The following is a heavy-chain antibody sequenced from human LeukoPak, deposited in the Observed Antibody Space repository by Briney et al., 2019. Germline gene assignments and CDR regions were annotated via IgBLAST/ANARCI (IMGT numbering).Heavy chain of an antibody. CDR3: AKYSGNYGVVY. V-gene: IGHV3-7*01. CDR1: GFTFSDYW. Sequence: PGGSLRLSCAASGFTFSDYWMSWVRQGPGKGLEWVANIKQDGSEKHYVDSVKGRFTISRDNAKNSLYLQMNSLRVEDTAIYYCAKYSGNYGVVYWGQGTLVTVSS. D-gene: IGHD1-26*01. J-gene: IGHJ4*02. CDR2: IKQDGSEK.